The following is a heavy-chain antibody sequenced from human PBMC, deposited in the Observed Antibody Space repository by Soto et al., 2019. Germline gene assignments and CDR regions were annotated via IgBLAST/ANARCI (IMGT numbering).Heavy chain of an antibody. D-gene: IGHD3-16*01. J-gene: IGHJ5*02. CDR1: GYTFTSYA. CDR3: ASLDPEGDGWFDP. V-gene: IGHV1-3*01. Sequence: QVQLVQSGAEVKKPGASVKVSCKASGYTFTSYAMHWVRQASGQRLEWMGWINAGNGNTKYSQKFQGRVTITRDTSASTAYMELSSLRSEDTAVYYCASLDPEGDGWFDPWGQGTLVTVSS. CDR2: INAGNGNT.